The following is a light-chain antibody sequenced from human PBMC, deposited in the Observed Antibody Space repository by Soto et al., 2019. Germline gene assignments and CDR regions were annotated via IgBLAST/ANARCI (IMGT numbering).Light chain of an antibody. CDR2: GNS. Sequence: QSVLTQRPSVSGAPGQRVTISCTGSSSNIGAGYDVHWYQQLPGTGPKLLISGNSNRPSGVPDRFSGSRSGTSASLAITGLQAEDEADYYCQSHDSSLSAYVFGTGTKVTVL. V-gene: IGLV1-40*01. CDR3: QSHDSSLSAYV. J-gene: IGLJ1*01. CDR1: SSNIGAGYD.